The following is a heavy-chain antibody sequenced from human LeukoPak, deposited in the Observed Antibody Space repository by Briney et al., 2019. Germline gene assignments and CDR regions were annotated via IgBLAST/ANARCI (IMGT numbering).Heavy chain of an antibody. CDR2: IKHDESEK. CDR3: TRRLDD. CDR1: GFTFSSYA. J-gene: IGHJ4*02. D-gene: IGHD3-16*01. Sequence: PGGSLRLPCAASGFTFSSYAMSWVRQAPGKGLEWVANIKHDESEKNYLDSVKGRFTISRDNAQNSLYLQMNGLRVEDTAVYYCTRRLDDWGQGTLVTVSS. V-gene: IGHV3-7*01.